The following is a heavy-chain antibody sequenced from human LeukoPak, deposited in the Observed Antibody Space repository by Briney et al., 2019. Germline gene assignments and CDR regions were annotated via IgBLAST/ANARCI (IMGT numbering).Heavy chain of an antibody. J-gene: IGHJ2*01. V-gene: IGHV4-59*12. CDR1: GGSISRDY. Sequence: SETLSLTCTVSGGSISRDYWSWIRQPPGKGLEWIGYIYYTGSTNYNPSLKSRVTISVDTSKNQFSLKLSSVTAADTAVYYCARDGYYYDSSGYSRYWYFDLWGRGTLVTVSS. CDR3: ARDGYYYDSSGYSRYWYFDL. CDR2: IYYTGST. D-gene: IGHD3-22*01.